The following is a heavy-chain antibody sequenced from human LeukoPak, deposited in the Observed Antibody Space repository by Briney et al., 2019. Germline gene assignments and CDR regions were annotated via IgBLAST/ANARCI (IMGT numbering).Heavy chain of an antibody. CDR1: EGTFNNYA. J-gene: IGHJ6*03. V-gene: IGHV1-69*01. D-gene: IGHD2-2*01. CDR2: IIPIFCIA. CDR3: ARDHVVLPPGGYYYHYMDV. Sequence: SVKVSCKASEGTFNNYAISWVRQAPGQGLEWMGGIIPIFCIANDAQKFQGRVTITADESTSTAYMELSSLRSEDTAVYYCARDHVVLPPGGYYYHYMDVWGKGTTVTVSS.